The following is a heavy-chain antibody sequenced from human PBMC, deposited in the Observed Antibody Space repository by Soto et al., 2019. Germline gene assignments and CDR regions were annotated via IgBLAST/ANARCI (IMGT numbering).Heavy chain of an antibody. Sequence: LVQSGAEVKKPGASVKVSCKASGFTFTTYGISWMRQAPGQGPEWMGWISLKNGDTKFAQKFQGRVTMTTDSSTNTAHMELRNLRSDDTAVYYCARDERYCTGGSCYSEFYFHFWGQGTLVTVSS. D-gene: IGHD2-15*01. CDR3: ARDERYCTGGSCYSEFYFHF. CDR1: GFTFTTYG. CDR2: ISLKNGDT. V-gene: IGHV1-18*04. J-gene: IGHJ4*02.